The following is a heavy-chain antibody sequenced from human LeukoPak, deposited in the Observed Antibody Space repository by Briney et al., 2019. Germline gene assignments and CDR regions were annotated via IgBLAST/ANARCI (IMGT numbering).Heavy chain of an antibody. Sequence: GGSLRLSCAASGFTFSSYAMSWVRQAPGKGLEWVSAISGSGGSTYYADSVRGRFTISRDNSKNTLYLQMNSLRAEDTAVYYCAKDYWMSRFYYFDYWGQGTLVTVSS. V-gene: IGHV3-23*01. D-gene: IGHD1-1*01. CDR3: AKDYWMSRFYYFDY. CDR2: ISGSGGST. J-gene: IGHJ4*02. CDR1: GFTFSSYA.